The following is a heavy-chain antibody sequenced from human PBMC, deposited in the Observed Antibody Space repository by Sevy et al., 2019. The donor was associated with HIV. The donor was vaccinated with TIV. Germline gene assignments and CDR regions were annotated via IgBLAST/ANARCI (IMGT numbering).Heavy chain of an antibody. Sequence: GGSLRLSCAASGFTFSTYGMHWVRQAPGKGLEWVAVIWFNGSNTYYADSVKGRFTISRDIAKNTLHLQMNSLRAEDTAVYYCARDLEFYDYGDYGPAFMPDYWGQGTLVTVSS. D-gene: IGHD4-17*01. J-gene: IGHJ4*02. CDR3: ARDLEFYDYGDYGPAFMPDY. V-gene: IGHV3-33*01. CDR2: IWFNGSNT. CDR1: GFTFSTYG.